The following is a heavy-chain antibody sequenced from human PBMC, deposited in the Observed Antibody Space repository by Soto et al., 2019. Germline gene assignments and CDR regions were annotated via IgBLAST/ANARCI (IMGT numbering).Heavy chain of an antibody. Sequence: QEQLVQSGAEVKRPGASVKISCRASGYNFISSNINWVRQAAGQRPEWLGWMNPANGNAAFARHFQGRVPMTRDTSTDTAYMELGGLSSGDTAIYYCARAVGIAVTGLDLWGPGTLVTVS. J-gene: IGHJ5*02. CDR1: GYNFISSN. CDR2: MNPANGNA. CDR3: ARAVGIAVTGLDL. V-gene: IGHV1-8*01. D-gene: IGHD6-19*01.